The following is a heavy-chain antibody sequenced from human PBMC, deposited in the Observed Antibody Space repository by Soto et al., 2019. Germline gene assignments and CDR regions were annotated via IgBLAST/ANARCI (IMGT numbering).Heavy chain of an antibody. Sequence: QVQLVQSGAEVKKPGSSVKVSCKASGGTFSRYSITWVRQAPGHGLEWIGRIIPIFGIASYAQKFQGRITITADESRSTANMELSSLRSDDTAVYYSAREDRDRETGLVPAAIDGMDVWGQGTTVTVSS. CDR2: IIPIFGIA. CDR3: AREDRDRETGLVPAAIDGMDV. D-gene: IGHD2-2*01. J-gene: IGHJ6*02. CDR1: GGTFSRYS. V-gene: IGHV1-69*08.